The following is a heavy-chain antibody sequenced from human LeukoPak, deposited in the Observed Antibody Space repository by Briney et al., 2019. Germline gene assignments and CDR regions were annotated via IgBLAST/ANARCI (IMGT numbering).Heavy chain of an antibody. J-gene: IGHJ6*02. CDR2: ISYDGSNK. D-gene: IGHD6-13*01. Sequence: PGGSLRLSCAASGFTFSSYGMHWVRQAPGKGLEWVAVISYDGSNKYYADSVKGRFTISRDNSKDTLYLQMNSLRAEDTAVYYCAKDLGFGPPVQAAADANYYYYGMDVWGQGTTVTVSS. V-gene: IGHV3-30*18. CDR3: AKDLGFGPPVQAAADANYYYYGMDV. CDR1: GFTFSSYG.